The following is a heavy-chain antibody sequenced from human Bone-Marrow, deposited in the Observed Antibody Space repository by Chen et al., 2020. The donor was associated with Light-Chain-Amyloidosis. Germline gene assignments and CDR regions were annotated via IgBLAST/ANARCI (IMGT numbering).Heavy chain of an antibody. Sequence: QVQLQESGPGLVKPSENLSLTCAVSGYSISSGYYWGWIRQPPGKGLEWIGSIYHSGSTYYNPSLKSRVTISVDTSKNQFSLKLSFVTAADTAVYYCAYAEIVVVSSWGQGTLVTVSS. CDR1: GYSISSGYY. CDR3: AYAEIVVVSS. D-gene: IGHD2-15*01. J-gene: IGHJ4*02. CDR2: IYHSGST. V-gene: IGHV4-38-2*01.